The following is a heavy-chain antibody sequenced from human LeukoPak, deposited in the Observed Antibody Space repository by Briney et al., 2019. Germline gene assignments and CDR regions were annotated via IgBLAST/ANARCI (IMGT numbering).Heavy chain of an antibody. CDR3: ARGGSVYYYDSSGYSYYFDY. J-gene: IGHJ4*02. CDR2: IYYSGST. CDR1: GGSISSYY. Sequence: PSETLSLTCTVSGGSISSYYWSWIRQPPGKGLEWIGYIYYSGSTNYNPSLKSRVTISVDTSKNQFSLKLSSVTAADTAVYYCARGGSVYYYDSSGYSYYFDYWGQGTLVTVSS. D-gene: IGHD3-22*01. V-gene: IGHV4-59*01.